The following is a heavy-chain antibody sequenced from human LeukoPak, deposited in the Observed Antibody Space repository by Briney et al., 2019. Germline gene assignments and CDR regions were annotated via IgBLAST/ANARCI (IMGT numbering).Heavy chain of an antibody. J-gene: IGHJ4*02. CDR2: IYHSGST. CDR1: GYPISSGYY. V-gene: IGHV4-38-2*01. Sequence: SETLSLTCAVTGYPISSGYYWGWIRQPPGKGLEWIGSIYHSGSTYYNPSLKSRVTISVDTSKNQFSLKLSSVTAADTAVYYCARGPSKVLRYFDWSSDYFDYWGQGTLVTVSS. CDR3: ARGPSKVLRYFDWSSDYFDY. D-gene: IGHD3-9*01.